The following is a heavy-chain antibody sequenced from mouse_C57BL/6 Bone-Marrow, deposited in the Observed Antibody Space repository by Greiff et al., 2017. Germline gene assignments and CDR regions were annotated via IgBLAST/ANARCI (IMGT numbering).Heavy chain of an antibody. CDR3: ARNPLYYYGSSYYYAMDY. D-gene: IGHD1-1*01. V-gene: IGHV2-9-1*01. J-gene: IGHJ4*01. CDR2: IWTGGGT. CDR1: GFSLTSYA. Sequence: VQLQQSGPGLVAPSQSLSITCTVSGFSLTSYAISWVRQPPGKGLEWLGVIWTGGGTNYNSALKSRLSISKDNSKSQVFLKMNSLQTDDTARYYCARNPLYYYGSSYYYAMDYWGQGTSVTVSS.